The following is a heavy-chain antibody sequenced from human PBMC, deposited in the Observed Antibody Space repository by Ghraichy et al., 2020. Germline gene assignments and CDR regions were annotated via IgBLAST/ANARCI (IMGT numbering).Heavy chain of an antibody. CDR1: GFTFSSYA. Sequence: GSLRLSCAASGFTFSSYAMSWVRQAPGKGLEWVSAISGTGGSTYYADSVKGRFTISRDNSKNTLYLQMNSLRAEDTAVYYCATRPYYDILTGYGGLDFWGQGTLVTVSS. CDR2: ISGTGGST. D-gene: IGHD3-9*01. V-gene: IGHV3-23*01. CDR3: ATRPYYDILTGYGGLDF. J-gene: IGHJ4*02.